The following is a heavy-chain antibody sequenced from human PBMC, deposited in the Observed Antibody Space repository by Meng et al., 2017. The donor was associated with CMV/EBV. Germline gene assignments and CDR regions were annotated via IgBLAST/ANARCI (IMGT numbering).Heavy chain of an antibody. CDR3: ARGLGVVVVAATSNWFDP. V-gene: IGHV4-39*07. CDR2: IYYSGST. D-gene: IGHD2-15*01. Sequence: SETLSLTCTVSGGSISSSSYYWGWIRQPPGKGLEWIGSIYYSGSTYYNPSLKSRVTISVDTSKNQFSLKLSSVTAADTAVYYCARGLGVVVVAATSNWFDPWGQGTLVTVSS. J-gene: IGHJ5*02. CDR1: GGSISSSSYY.